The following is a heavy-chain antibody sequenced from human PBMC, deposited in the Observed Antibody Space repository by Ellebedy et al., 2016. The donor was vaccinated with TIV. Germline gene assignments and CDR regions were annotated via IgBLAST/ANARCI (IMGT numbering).Heavy chain of an antibody. CDR1: GGTFSSYA. CDR2: IIPIFGTA. D-gene: IGHD3-10*01. CDR3: ARESYSGSGSYPTYYYGMDV. Sequence: SVKVSXXASGGTFSSYAISWVRQAPGQGLEWMGGIIPIFGTANYAQKFQGRVTITADESTSTAYMELSSLRSEDTAVYYCARESYSGSGSYPTYYYGMDVWGQGTTVTVSS. J-gene: IGHJ6*02. V-gene: IGHV1-69*13.